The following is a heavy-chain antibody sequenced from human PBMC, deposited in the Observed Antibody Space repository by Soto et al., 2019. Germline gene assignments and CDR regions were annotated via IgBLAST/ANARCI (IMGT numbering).Heavy chain of an antibody. Sequence: XSVKVSCKASGDTFSSYAISWVRQAPGQGLEWMGGIIPIFGTANYAQKFQGRVTITADESTSTAYMELSSLRSEDTAVYYCARDGSGYRSRAYTVDVWGQGTTVTVSS. D-gene: IGHD3-22*01. J-gene: IGHJ6*02. CDR3: ARDGSGYRSRAYTVDV. V-gene: IGHV1-69*13. CDR1: GDTFSSYA. CDR2: IIPIFGTA.